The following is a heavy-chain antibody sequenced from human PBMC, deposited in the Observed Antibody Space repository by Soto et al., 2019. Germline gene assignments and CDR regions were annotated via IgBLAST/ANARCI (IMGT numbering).Heavy chain of an antibody. CDR1: DFSLSPYR. J-gene: IGHJ4*02. V-gene: IGHV3-74*03. CDR2: LSSDGFGA. CDR3: ARDLGGPDY. Sequence: GGSLRLSCAASDFSLSPYRMHWVRQVPGRGLEGVARLSSDGFGAAYADSVKGRFFISRDIARNTLSLQMNSLRADHTAVYYCARDLGGPDYWGRGTSVTVSS. D-gene: IGHD3-16*01.